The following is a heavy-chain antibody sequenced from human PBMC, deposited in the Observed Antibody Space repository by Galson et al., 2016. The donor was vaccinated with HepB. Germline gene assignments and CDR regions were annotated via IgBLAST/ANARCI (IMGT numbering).Heavy chain of an antibody. V-gene: IGHV3-33*03. J-gene: IGHJ5*02. Sequence: SLRLSCAASGFIFSNSGMHWVRRAPGKGLEWVAVIWYDGSHKYTSDSVKGRFTISRDNSNNSVFLQMSSLTAEDTAMYYCAKSRGDNYGFAEAWGQGTLDTVSS. CDR1: GFIFSNSG. D-gene: IGHD3-3*01. CDR2: IWYDGSHK. CDR3: AKSRGDNYGFAEA.